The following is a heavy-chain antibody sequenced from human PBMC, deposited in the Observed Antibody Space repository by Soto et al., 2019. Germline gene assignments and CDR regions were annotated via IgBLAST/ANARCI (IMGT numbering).Heavy chain of an antibody. Sequence: SDTLSLTCTVSGGSISRSSYYWGWIRQPPGKGLEWIGSIYYSGSTYYNPSLKSRVTISVDTSKNQFSLKLSSVTAADTAVYYCAIFRTYYYDSSGYYRLFDYWGQGTLVTVSS. CDR1: GGSISRSSYY. CDR3: AIFRTYYYDSSGYYRLFDY. CDR2: IYYSGST. D-gene: IGHD3-22*01. V-gene: IGHV4-39*01. J-gene: IGHJ4*02.